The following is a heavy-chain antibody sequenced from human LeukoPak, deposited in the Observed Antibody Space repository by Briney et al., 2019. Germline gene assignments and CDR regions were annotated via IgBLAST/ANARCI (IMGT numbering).Heavy chain of an antibody. Sequence: GGSLRLSCAASGFTFSYYNMNWVRQAPGRGLEWVSYINIGSSAAYYADSVKGRFTISRDIAKNSLYLQMNSLRDEDTAVYYCARDHRFAFDYWGRGTLVTVSS. CDR1: GFTFSYYN. CDR3: ARDHRFAFDY. J-gene: IGHJ4*02. CDR2: INIGSSAA. V-gene: IGHV3-48*02.